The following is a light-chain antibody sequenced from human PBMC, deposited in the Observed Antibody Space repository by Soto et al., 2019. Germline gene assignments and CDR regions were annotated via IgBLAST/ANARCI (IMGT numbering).Light chain of an antibody. CDR3: ATWDDSLPAV. J-gene: IGLJ2*01. CDR2: SDA. Sequence: QSVLTQPPSASGTPGQRVTISCSGSSPNIGSNYVYWYQQLPGTAPKLLIYSDAQRPSGVPDRISGSKSGTSASLAISGLQSEDEADYYCATWDDSLPAVFGGGTKLTVL. CDR1: SPNIGSNY. V-gene: IGLV1-47*01.